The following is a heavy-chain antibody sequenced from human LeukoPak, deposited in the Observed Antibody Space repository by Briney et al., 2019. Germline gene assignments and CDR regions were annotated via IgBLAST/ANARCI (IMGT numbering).Heavy chain of an antibody. Sequence: ASVKVSCKASGYTFTSYGISWVRQAPGQRLEWMGWINAGNGNTKYSQKFQGRVTITRDTSASTAYMELSSLRSEDTAVYYCAREGLRWEFDPWGQGTLVTVSS. CDR3: AREGLRWEFDP. D-gene: IGHD1-26*01. J-gene: IGHJ5*02. V-gene: IGHV1-3*01. CDR2: INAGNGNT. CDR1: GYTFTSYG.